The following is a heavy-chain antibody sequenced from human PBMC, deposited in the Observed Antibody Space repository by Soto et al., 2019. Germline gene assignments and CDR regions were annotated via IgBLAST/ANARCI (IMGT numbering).Heavy chain of an antibody. Sequence: GESLKISCKGSGYSFTSYWIGWVRQMPGKGLEWMGIIYPGDSDTRYSPSFRGQVTISADKSISTAYLQWSSLKASDTAMYYCARHGGDYDYYYYYGMDVWGQGTTVTVSS. CDR1: GYSFTSYW. D-gene: IGHD4-17*01. V-gene: IGHV5-51*01. CDR2: IYPGDSDT. J-gene: IGHJ6*02. CDR3: ARHGGDYDYYYYYGMDV.